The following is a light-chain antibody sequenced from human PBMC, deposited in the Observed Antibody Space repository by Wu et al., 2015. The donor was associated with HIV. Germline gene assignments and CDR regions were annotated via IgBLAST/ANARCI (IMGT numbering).Light chain of an antibody. CDR3: QQYGSSPIYT. Sequence: EIVLTQSPGTLSLSPGERATLSCRASQSISSNYLAWYQQKPGQAPRLLIYGASSRATGIPDRFSGSGSGTDFTLTISTLEPEDFAVYYCQQYGSSPIYTFGQGTKLEIK. V-gene: IGKV3-20*01. CDR2: GAS. J-gene: IGKJ2*01. CDR1: QSISSNY.